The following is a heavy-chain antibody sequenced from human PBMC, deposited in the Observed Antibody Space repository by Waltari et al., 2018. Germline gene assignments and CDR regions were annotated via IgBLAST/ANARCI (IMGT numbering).Heavy chain of an antibody. CDR1: GFTFSRYA. V-gene: IGHV3-23*01. Sequence: EVQLLESGGALLQPGGSLRLSCAASGFTFSRYALSWVRQTPGKGLEWVPAVSGAADYTYYAASVKGRFTVSRDNSKNTLYLQMNSLRGDDTAVYYCARQLGSCSDGTCFFDHWGQGTLVTVSS. D-gene: IGHD2-15*01. CDR3: ARQLGSCSDGTCFFDH. J-gene: IGHJ4*02. CDR2: VSGAADYT.